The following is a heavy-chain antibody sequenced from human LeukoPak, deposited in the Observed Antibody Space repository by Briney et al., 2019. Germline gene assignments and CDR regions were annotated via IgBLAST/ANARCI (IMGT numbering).Heavy chain of an antibody. CDR2: INWNGGSR. V-gene: IGHV3-20*04. D-gene: IGHD3-16*01. Sequence: PGGSLRLSCAASGFKFDDYGMSWVRQVPGKGLEWVSGINWNGGSRGYADSVKGRFTISRDNAKNSLYLQMNSLRAEDTAVYYCARGGRVHDAFDIWGQGTMVTVSS. CDR1: GFKFDDYG. CDR3: ARGGRVHDAFDI. J-gene: IGHJ3*02.